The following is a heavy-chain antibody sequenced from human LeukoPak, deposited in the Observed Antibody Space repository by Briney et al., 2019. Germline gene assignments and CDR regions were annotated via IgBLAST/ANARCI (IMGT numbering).Heavy chain of an antibody. CDR1: GYTFSGTGWY. J-gene: IGHJ4*02. CDR3: ARDGPAQMVDFDY. D-gene: IGHD3-10*01. V-gene: IGHV1-2*02. Sequence: AATVNVSCKASGYTFSGTGWYLYWLRQAPGRGLECMGWIYPYTGATHYAQKFQGRVAMTRDTSISTAYMELSRLRPDDTAVYYCARDGPAQMVDFDYWGQGTLVTVSS. CDR2: IYPYTGAT.